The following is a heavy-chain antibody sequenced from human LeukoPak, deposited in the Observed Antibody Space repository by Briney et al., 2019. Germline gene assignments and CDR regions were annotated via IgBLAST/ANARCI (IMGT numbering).Heavy chain of an antibody. CDR3: ARAGDSGNLA. CDR1: GYTFTGYY. Sequence: ASVKVSCKASGYTFTGYYIHWVRQAPGQGLEWMGWINPNSGGTNYAQDFHGRVTMTRDTSISTAYMELSRLRSDDTAVYYCARAGDSGNLAWGQGTLVTVST. CDR2: INPNSGGT. V-gene: IGHV1-2*02. J-gene: IGHJ5*02. D-gene: IGHD1-26*01.